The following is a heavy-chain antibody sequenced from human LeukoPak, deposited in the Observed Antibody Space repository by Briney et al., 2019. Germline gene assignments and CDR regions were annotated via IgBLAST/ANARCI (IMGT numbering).Heavy chain of an antibody. J-gene: IGHJ5*02. D-gene: IGHD6-25*01. CDR3: ARGAASNWFDP. CDR2: INHSGST. Sequence: SETLSLTCAVYGGSFSGYYWSWIRQSPGKGLEWIGEINHSGSTNYNPSLKSRVTFSVDTSKNQFSLQLSSVTAADTAVYYCARGAASNWFDPWGQGTLVTVSS. V-gene: IGHV4-34*01. CDR1: GGSFSGYY.